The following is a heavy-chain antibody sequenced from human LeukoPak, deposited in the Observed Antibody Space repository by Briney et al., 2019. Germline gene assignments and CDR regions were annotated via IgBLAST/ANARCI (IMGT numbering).Heavy chain of an antibody. V-gene: IGHV4-39*07. CDR2: IYSSGST. CDR1: GVSISSGSNY. D-gene: IGHD3-10*01. CDR3: ARHPGYYYYYMDV. Sequence: RPSETLSLTCSVSGVSISSGSNYWGWIRQPPGKTLEWIGSIYSSGSTYYNPSLKSRVIILIDTAKNHFSLNLSSVTAADTAVYYCARHPGYYYYYMDVWGKGTTVTISS. J-gene: IGHJ6*03.